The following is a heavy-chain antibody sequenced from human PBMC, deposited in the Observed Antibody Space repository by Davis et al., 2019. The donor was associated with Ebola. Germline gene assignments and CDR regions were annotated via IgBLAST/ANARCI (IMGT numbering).Heavy chain of an antibody. J-gene: IGHJ6*02. V-gene: IGHV4-59*02. CDR1: GGSVSNYY. D-gene: IGHD1-7*01. CDR3: ARITGTTSHDYYGMDV. Sequence: MPSETLSLTCTVSGGSVSNYYWSWIRQPPGKGLEWIGYIYYRGSTNYNPSLKSRVTISVDTSKNQFSLKLSSVTAADTAVYYCARITGTTSHDYYGMDVWGQGTTVTVSS. CDR2: IYYRGST.